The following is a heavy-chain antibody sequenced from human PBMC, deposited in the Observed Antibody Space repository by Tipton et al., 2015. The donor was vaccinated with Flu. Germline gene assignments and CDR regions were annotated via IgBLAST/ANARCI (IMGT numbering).Heavy chain of an antibody. D-gene: IGHD3-10*01. Sequence: QLVQSGAEVKKPGSSVKVSCKASGDTFSSFAISWVRQAPGQGLEWTGGIIPIFGLANYAQKFQGRVTISADESTSTAYMELSSLRSEDTAVYYCARVKYYYGSGRFYSDYWGQGTLVTVSS. CDR3: ARVKYYYGSGRFYSDY. CDR1: GDTFSSFA. V-gene: IGHV1-69*01. J-gene: IGHJ4*02. CDR2: IIPIFGLA.